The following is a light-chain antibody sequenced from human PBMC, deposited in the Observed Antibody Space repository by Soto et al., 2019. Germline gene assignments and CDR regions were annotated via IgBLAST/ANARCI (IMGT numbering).Light chain of an antibody. Sequence: DIQMTQSPSSLSASVGDRVTIPCRASQSILSYLNWYQQKPGKAPKLLIYAASSLQSGVPSTFSGSGSGTDFTLTINSLQPEDFATYYCQQSYSTPYTFGQGTKLEIK. CDR3: QQSYSTPYT. CDR1: QSILSY. J-gene: IGKJ2*01. CDR2: AAS. V-gene: IGKV1-39*01.